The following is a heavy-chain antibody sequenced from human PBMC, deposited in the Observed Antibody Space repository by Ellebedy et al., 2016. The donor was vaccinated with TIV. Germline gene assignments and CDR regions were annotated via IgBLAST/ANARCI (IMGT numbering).Heavy chain of an antibody. Sequence: PGGSLRLSCVGSGFTFSSYGMNWVRQVPGKGLEWVAIVSAIGSSANYADSVRGRFIISRDNSKSTLYLQMDGLRVEYTAVYFCATRVGEGIQLWGGFDSWGQGTLVTVSS. J-gene: IGHJ4*02. D-gene: IGHD5-18*01. CDR2: VSAIGSSA. CDR1: GFTFSSYG. V-gene: IGHV3-23*01. CDR3: ATRVGEGIQLWGGFDS.